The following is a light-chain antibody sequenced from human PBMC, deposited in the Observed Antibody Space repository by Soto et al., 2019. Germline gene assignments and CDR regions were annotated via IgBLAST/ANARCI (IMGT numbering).Light chain of an antibody. Sequence: ILMTQTPLSLSIIPGQTASISCKSSQSLLHSDGKTYFYWYVQKAGQAPQPLIYEVSNQFPGVPERFSGSGSRTDFTLKISRVEADDVGIYYCMQAIDTPWTFGQGTKVEIK. CDR1: QSLLHSDGKTY. CDR3: MQAIDTPWT. J-gene: IGKJ1*01. CDR2: EVS. V-gene: IGKV2-29*03.